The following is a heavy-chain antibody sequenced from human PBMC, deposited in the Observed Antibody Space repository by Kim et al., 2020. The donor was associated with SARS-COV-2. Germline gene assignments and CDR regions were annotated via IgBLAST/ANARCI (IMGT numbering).Heavy chain of an antibody. CDR2: IYDSGNT. CDR3: TRVGAAYTSGWGDV. CDR1: GGSISSSTYY. J-gene: IGHJ6*02. Sequence: SETLSLTCSVSGGSISSSTYYWGWIRQPTGMGLEWIRSIYDSGNTYYNPSLKSRVTISIDTSKNQFFLKLSSVTAADTVMYYWTRVGAAYTSGWGDVWR. D-gene: IGHD6-25*01. V-gene: IGHV4-39*01.